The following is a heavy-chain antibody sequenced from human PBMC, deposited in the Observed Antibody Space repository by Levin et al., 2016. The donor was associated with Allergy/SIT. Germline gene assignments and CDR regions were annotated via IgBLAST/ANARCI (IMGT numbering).Heavy chain of an antibody. Sequence: SETLSLTCTVSGGSISSSSHYWAWIRQPPGKGLECLGSVYYSGRTYYNPSLQSRVTISVDTSKNQFSLKLSSVTAADTAVYYCARSEREAYSFFYKGMDVWGQGTTVNVAS. D-gene: IGHD5-24*01. CDR1: GGSISSSSHY. V-gene: IGHV4-39*07. CDR3: ARSEREAYSFFYKGMDV. CDR2: VYYSGRT. J-gene: IGHJ6*02.